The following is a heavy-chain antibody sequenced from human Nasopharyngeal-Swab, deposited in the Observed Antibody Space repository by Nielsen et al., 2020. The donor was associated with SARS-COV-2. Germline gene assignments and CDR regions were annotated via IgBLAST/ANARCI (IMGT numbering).Heavy chain of an antibody. CDR1: GFTFHDYA. CDR3: AKGPGDYVAFDI. V-gene: IGHV3-9*01. CDR2: ISWNSGSI. J-gene: IGHJ3*02. D-gene: IGHD4-17*01. Sequence: SLKISCAASGFTFHDYAMHWVRQAPGKGLEWVSGISWNSGSIGYADSVKGRFTISRDSAKNSLYLQMNSLRAEDTALYYCAKGPGDYVAFDIWGQGTMVTVSS.